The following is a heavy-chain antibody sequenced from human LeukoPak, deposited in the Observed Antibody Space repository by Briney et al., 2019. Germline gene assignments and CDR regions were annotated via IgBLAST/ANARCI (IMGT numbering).Heavy chain of an antibody. CDR2: IYYSGST. V-gene: IGHV4-59*08. CDR3: ARQSGDLAFDY. J-gene: IGHJ4*02. CDR1: GGSISSYY. Sequence: PSETLSLTCTVSGGSISSYYWSWIRQPPGKGLEWIGYIYYSGSTNYNPSLKSRVTISVDTSKNQFSLKLSSVTAADTAVYYCARQSGDLAFDYWGQGTLVTVSS. D-gene: IGHD7-27*01.